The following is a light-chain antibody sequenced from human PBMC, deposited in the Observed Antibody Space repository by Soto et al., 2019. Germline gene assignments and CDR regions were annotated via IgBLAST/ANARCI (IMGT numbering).Light chain of an antibody. CDR1: SGNIASNY. CDR3: QSYDVSTSVVL. J-gene: IGLJ2*01. V-gene: IGLV6-57*04. CDR2: EHN. Sequence: NFMLTQPHSVSESPGKTVTISCTRSSGNIASNYVQWYQQRPGSAPTTVIYEHNQRPSGVPDRFSGSIDSSSNSASLTISGLKTEDEADYCCQSYDVSTSVVLFGGGTKLTVL.